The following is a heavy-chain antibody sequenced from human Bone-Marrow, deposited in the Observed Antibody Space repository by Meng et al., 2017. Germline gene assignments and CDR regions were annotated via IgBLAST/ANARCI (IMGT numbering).Heavy chain of an antibody. CDR2: IFHSGST. V-gene: IGHV4-38-2*02. D-gene: IGHD6-19*01. CDR3: ARENSSGWLDAFDS. J-gene: IGHJ3*02. CDR1: GYSISSGDY. Sequence: SETLSLTCTVSGYSISSGDYWGWIRQPPGKGLEWIGSIFHSGSTYYNPSLKSRVTISVDTSKNQLYLKLSSVTAADTAVYYCARENSSGWLDAFDSWGQGTMVTVSS.